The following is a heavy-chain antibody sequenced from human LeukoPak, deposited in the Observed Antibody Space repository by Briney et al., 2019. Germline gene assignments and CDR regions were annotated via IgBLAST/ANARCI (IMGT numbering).Heavy chain of an antibody. CDR2: IYHSGST. CDR1: GGSITNYY. Sequence: SETLSLTCTVSGGSITNYYWTWIRQPPGKGLEWIGYIYHSGSTSYNPSLKSRVTISVDTSENQFSLRLSSVTAADTAVYYCTRGRIYHDSNDFDHWGQGTLVTVSS. V-gene: IGHV4-59*01. D-gene: IGHD3-22*01. CDR3: TRGRIYHDSNDFDH. J-gene: IGHJ4*02.